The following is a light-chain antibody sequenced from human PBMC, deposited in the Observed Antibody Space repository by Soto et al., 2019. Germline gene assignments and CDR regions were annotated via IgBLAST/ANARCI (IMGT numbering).Light chain of an antibody. CDR1: QSISSY. CDR3: QQRYSTLLT. CDR2: AAS. J-gene: IGKJ3*01. Sequence: DIQMTQSPSSLSASVGDRVTITCRASQSISSYLNWYQQKPGKAPKLLIYAASSLQSGVPSRFSGSGSGTDFTLAISSLQPEDFATYYCQQRYSTLLTFGPGTKVHIK. V-gene: IGKV1-39*01.